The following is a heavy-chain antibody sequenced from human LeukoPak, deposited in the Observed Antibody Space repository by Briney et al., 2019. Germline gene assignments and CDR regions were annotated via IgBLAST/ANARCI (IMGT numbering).Heavy chain of an antibody. D-gene: IGHD2-2*01. Sequence: SETLSLTCTVSGGSIGNFYWNWIRQSPGKGLEWIGYIYYSGTTNYNPSLKSRVTISLGMSSNQFSLRLDSVTAADTAVYYCARAASLDYWGQGTLVTVSS. J-gene: IGHJ4*02. CDR3: ARAASLDY. CDR1: GGSIGNFY. CDR2: IYYSGTT. V-gene: IGHV4-59*01.